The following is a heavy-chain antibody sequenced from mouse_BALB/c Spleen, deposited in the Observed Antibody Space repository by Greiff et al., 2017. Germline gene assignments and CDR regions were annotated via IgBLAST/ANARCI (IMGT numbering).Heavy chain of an antibody. CDR1: GYSITSDYA. CDR3: ANLPFAY. CDR2: ISYSGST. V-gene: IGHV3-2*02. J-gene: IGHJ3*01. Sequence: DVKLVESGPGLVKPSQSLSLTCTVTGYSITSDYAWNWIRQFPGNKLEWMGYISYSGSTSYNPSLKSRISITRDTSKNQFFLQLNSVTTEDTATYYCANLPFAYWGQGTLVTVSA.